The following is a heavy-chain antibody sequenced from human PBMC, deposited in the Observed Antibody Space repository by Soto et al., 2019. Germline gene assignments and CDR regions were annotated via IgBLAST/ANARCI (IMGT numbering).Heavy chain of an antibody. V-gene: IGHV1-69*01. D-gene: IGHD2-15*01. J-gene: IGHJ6*02. CDR1: GGTFSSYA. CDR3: ARGYCSGGSCYSGGNYYYHNMDV. CDR2: IIPIFHTS. Sequence: QVQLVQSGAELKKPGSSVKVSCKASGGTFSSYAISWVRQAPGQGLEWMGGIIPIFHTSNYAQKFQGRVTITADEFPSTDYMELSSLRSEDTAVYYCARGYCSGGSCYSGGNYYYHNMDVWGQGTTVTVSS.